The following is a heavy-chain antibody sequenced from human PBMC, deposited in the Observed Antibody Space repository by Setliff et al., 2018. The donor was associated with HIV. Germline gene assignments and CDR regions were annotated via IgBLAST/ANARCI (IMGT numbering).Heavy chain of an antibody. J-gene: IGHJ4*02. V-gene: IGHV3-23*01. D-gene: IGHD6-13*01. CDR3: ARDAQGYRSSAILYYFDY. CDR2: IGNTGTSS. CDR1: GLPFNEYP. Sequence: PGGSLRLSCVVSGLPFNEYPMNWVRQAPGKGLEWVSSIGNTGTSSYYADSVKGRFTISRDNSKNTLYLQMNSLRAEDTAVYYCARDAQGYRSSAILYYFDYWGQGTLVTSPQ.